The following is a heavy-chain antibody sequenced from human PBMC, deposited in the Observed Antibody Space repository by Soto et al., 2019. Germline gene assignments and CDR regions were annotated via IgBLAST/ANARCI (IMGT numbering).Heavy chain of an antibody. Sequence: GSLRLSCAASGFTFSSYSMNWVRQAPGKGLEWVSSISSSSSYIYYADSVKGRFTISRDNAKNSLYLQMNSLRAEDTAVYYCAREVSHGDYFDYWGQGTLVTVSS. CDR2: ISSSSSYI. CDR1: GFTFSSYS. CDR3: AREVSHGDYFDY. J-gene: IGHJ4*02. D-gene: IGHD4-17*01. V-gene: IGHV3-21*01.